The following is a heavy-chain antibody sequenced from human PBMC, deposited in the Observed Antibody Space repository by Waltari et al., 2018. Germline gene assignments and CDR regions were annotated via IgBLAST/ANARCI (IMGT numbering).Heavy chain of an antibody. CDR3: ARGDISGWGDNYYYYGLDV. D-gene: IGHD6-19*01. Sequence: QVQLVESGGGVVQPGRSLRLSCAASGFTFSSYGMHWVRQAPGKGLEWVAVIWYDGSEKYDADSVKGRFTISRDNSKNTLYLQMNSLRAEDTAVYYCARGDISGWGDNYYYYGLDVWGQGTTVTVSS. V-gene: IGHV3-33*01. CDR2: IWYDGSEK. CDR1: GFTFSSYG. J-gene: IGHJ6*02.